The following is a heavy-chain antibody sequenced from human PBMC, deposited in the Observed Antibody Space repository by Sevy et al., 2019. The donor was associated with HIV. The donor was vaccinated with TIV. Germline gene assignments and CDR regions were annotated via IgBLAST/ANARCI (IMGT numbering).Heavy chain of an antibody. J-gene: IGHJ3*02. CDR2: IYSYGET. V-gene: IGHV4-39*01. CDR3: ARSMEQQLDAFDI. D-gene: IGHD6-13*01. CDR1: GASIRDSSYY. Sequence: ETLSLTCTVSGASIRDSSYYWAWIRQPPGKGLEWIGNIYSYGETYYNSSLKSRVTISVDTSKNQFSLSLTSVTAADTAVYFCARSMEQQLDAFDIWGQGTMVTVSS.